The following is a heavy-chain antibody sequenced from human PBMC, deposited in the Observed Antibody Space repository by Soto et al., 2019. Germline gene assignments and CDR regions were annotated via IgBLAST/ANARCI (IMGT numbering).Heavy chain of an antibody. CDR3: ARDPFRIAAAADSCYYYYGMGV. CDR2: INPNSGGT. D-gene: IGHD6-13*01. CDR1: GYTLTGYY. V-gene: IGHV1-2*04. J-gene: IGHJ6*02. Sequence: ASVEAASKASGYTLTGYYMHWVQQAPGQWLEWMGWINPNSGGTNYAQKFQGWVTMTRDTSISTAYMELSRLRSDDTAVYYCARDPFRIAAAADSCYYYYGMGVWGQETTVTVSS.